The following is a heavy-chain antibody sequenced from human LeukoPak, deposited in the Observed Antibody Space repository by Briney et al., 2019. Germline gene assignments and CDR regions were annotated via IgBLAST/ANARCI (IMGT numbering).Heavy chain of an antibody. D-gene: IGHD3-22*01. CDR3: ARDRALYDSRRGYYYTEDDY. V-gene: IGHV3-7*01. CDR2: INQDGSEK. Sequence: GGSLGLSCAASGFTFSTYWMSWVRQAPGKGLEWVANINQDGSEKYYVDSVKGRFTISRDNAKSSVYLQMNSLRADDTSVYYCARDRALYDSRRGYYYTEDDYWGQGTLVTVSS. CDR1: GFTFSTYW. J-gene: IGHJ4*02.